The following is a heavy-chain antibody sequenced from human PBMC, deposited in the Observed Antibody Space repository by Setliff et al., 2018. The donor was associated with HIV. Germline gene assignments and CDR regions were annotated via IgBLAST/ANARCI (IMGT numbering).Heavy chain of an antibody. CDR1: GGSLNGFY. CDR3: VRGWDDKVSTISAPYYYYMDV. Sequence: SQTLSLTCAFYGGSLNGFYWGWIRQSPGKGLEWIGEINHRGSTKYNPSLKSRVTIRVDMSKNQFSLEVTAVTAADTAVYYCVRGWDDKVSTISAPYYYYMDVWGKGTTVTVS. V-gene: IGHV4-34*01. D-gene: IGHD5-12*01. J-gene: IGHJ6*03. CDR2: INHRGST.